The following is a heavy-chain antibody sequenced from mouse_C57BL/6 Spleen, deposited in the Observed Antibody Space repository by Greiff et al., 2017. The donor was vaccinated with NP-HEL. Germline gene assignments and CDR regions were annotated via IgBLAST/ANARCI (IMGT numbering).Heavy chain of an antibody. CDR2: IYPRSGNT. CDR3: AREGYGNYVGYYAMDD. Sequence: QVQLQQSGAELARPGASVKLSCKASGYTFTSYVISWVKQRTGQGLEWIGEIYPRSGNTYYNEKFKGKATLTADTSSSTAYMELRSLTSEDAAVYFCAREGYGNYVGYYAMDDWGQGTSVTVSS. J-gene: IGHJ4*01. V-gene: IGHV1-81*01. D-gene: IGHD2-10*02. CDR1: GYTFTSYV.